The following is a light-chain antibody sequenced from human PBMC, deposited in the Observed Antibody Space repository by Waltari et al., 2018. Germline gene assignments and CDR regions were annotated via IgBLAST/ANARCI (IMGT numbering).Light chain of an antibody. CDR3: QHRSNWPLT. Sequence: EIVLTQSPATLSLSPGERANPSCRASQSVSHYLAWYQQKPGQAPRLLIYNASNRATGSPARFSGSGSGTDFTLTISSLEPEDFAVYYCQHRSNWPLTFGGGTKVEIK. CDR2: NAS. J-gene: IGKJ4*01. CDR1: QSVSHY. V-gene: IGKV3-11*01.